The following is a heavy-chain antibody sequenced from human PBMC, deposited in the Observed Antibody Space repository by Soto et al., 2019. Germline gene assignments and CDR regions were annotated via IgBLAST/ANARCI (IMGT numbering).Heavy chain of an antibody. CDR3: ARAALYNWNDVSWFDP. Sequence: EVQLVESGGGLVQPGGSLRLSCAASGFTFSSYSMNWVRQAPGEGLEWVSYISSSSSTIYYADSVKGRFTISRDNAKNSLYLQMNSLRAEDTAVYYCARAALYNWNDVSWFDPWGQGTLVTASS. J-gene: IGHJ5*02. CDR1: GFTFSSYS. V-gene: IGHV3-48*01. D-gene: IGHD1-1*01. CDR2: ISSSSSTI.